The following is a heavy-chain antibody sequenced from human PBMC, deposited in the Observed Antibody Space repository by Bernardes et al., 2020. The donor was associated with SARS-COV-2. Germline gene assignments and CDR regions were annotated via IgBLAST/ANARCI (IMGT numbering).Heavy chain of an antibody. CDR1: GFTVSSDS. CDR3: ARDPLCPVECYCDY. J-gene: IGHJ4*02. D-gene: IGHD3-3*01. CDR2: LNSGGTT. V-gene: IGHV3-66*01. Sequence: GGFLRLSCAASGFTVSSDSLSWVRQAAGNGLEWVSVLNSGGTTYYADSVKGRFTISRDTSKNTLYLQMNRLRAEDTAIYYCARDPLCPVECYCDYWGQGTLVTVAS.